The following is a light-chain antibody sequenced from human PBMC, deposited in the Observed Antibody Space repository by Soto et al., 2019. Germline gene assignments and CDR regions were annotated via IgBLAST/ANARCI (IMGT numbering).Light chain of an antibody. J-gene: IGLJ2*01. CDR2: GNT. Sequence: QSALTQPPSVSGAPGQRVTISCTGSSSNIGAGYDVHWYQHLPGTAPKLLIYGNTNRPSGVPDRFSGSKSGTSASLAITGLQAEDEADYYCQSYDSSLSAHVVFGGGTKLTVL. CDR1: SSNIGAGYD. CDR3: QSYDSSLSAHVV. V-gene: IGLV1-40*01.